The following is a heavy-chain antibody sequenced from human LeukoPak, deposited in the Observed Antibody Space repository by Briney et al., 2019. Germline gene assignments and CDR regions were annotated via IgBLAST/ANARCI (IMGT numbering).Heavy chain of an antibody. CDR1: GYSISSGYY. J-gene: IGHJ4*02. V-gene: IGHV4-38-2*01. Sequence: PSETLSLTCAVSGYSISSGYYWGWIRQPPGKGLEWIGSIYHSGSTYYNPSLKSRVTISVDTSKNQFSLKLSSVIAADTAVYYCARGFFYFDYWGQGTLVTVSS. CDR2: IYHSGST. D-gene: IGHD3-3*01. CDR3: ARGFFYFDY.